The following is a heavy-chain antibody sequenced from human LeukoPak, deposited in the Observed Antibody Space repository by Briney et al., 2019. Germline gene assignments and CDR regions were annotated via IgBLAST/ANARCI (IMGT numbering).Heavy chain of an antibody. CDR2: INHSGST. CDR1: GGSFSGYY. Sequence: SETLSLTCAVYGGSFSGYYWSWIRQPPGKGLEWIGEINHSGSTNYNPSLKSRVTISVDTSKNQFTLKLSSVTAADTAVYYCARGLQRELLGGYFQHWGQGTLVTVSS. V-gene: IGHV4-34*01. J-gene: IGHJ1*01. CDR3: ARGLQRELLGGYFQH. D-gene: IGHD1-26*01.